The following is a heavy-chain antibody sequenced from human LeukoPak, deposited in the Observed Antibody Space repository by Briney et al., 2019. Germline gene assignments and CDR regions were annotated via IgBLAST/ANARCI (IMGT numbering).Heavy chain of an antibody. CDR3: TTIKRGNIFGYFDF. CDR2: VFDSGRT. CDR1: GCTMTTHH. J-gene: IGHJ4*02. Sequence: SETVSLTCTVSGCTMTTHHWNWIRQTPWKGLEWMGYVFDSGRTKENPSLKSRVTLSADTSKNQLSLRLSSVPAADTAVYYCTTIKRGNIFGYFDFWGQGILVTVSP. D-gene: IGHD5-18*01. V-gene: IGHV4-59*11.